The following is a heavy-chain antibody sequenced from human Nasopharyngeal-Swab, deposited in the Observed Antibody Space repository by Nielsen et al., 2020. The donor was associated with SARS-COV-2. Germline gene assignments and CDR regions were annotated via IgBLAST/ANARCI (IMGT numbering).Heavy chain of an antibody. CDR3: AKSMAYFQLSGTYNLDF. Sequence: GESLKISCATSGFTFNYFGMHWVRQAPGKGLEWVAFISYEGSIRNYIDSVKGRFTVSRDTSKTTVYLQMNSLRPDDTAVYFCAKSMAYFQLSGTYNLDFWGQGTLVTVSS. D-gene: IGHD1-1*01. V-gene: IGHV3-30*18. CDR2: ISYEGSIR. CDR1: GFTFNYFG. J-gene: IGHJ4*02.